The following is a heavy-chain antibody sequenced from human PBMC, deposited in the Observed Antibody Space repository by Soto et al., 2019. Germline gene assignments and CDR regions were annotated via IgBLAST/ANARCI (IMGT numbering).Heavy chain of an antibody. J-gene: IGHJ4*02. D-gene: IGHD3-10*01. CDR1: GGSFSGYY. Sequence: SETLSLTCAVYGGSFSGYYWSWIRQPPGKGLEWIGEINHSGSTNYNPSLKSRVTISVDTSKNQFSLKLSSVTAADTAVYYCARGGYYGSGSYYRYWGQGTRVTVSS. CDR2: INHSGST. CDR3: ARGGYYGSGSYYRY. V-gene: IGHV4-34*01.